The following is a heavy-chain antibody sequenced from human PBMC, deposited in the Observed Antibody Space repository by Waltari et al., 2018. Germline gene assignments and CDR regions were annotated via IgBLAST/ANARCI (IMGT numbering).Heavy chain of an antibody. J-gene: IGHJ3*02. CDR3: AREPKGYCSSTSCLTDAFDI. Sequence: QVQLQESGPGLVKPSETLSLTCTVSGGSISSYYWSWIRQPAGKGLEWIGRIYTSGSPNYNPSLKSRVTMSVDTSKNQFSLKLSSLTAADTAVYYCAREPKGYCSSTSCLTDAFDIWGQGTMVTVSS. CDR2: IYTSGSP. V-gene: IGHV4-4*07. D-gene: IGHD2-2*01. CDR1: GGSISSYY.